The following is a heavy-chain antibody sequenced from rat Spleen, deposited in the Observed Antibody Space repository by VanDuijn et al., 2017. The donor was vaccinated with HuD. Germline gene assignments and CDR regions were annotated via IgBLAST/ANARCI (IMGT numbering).Heavy chain of an antibody. CDR1: GFTFSDYY. V-gene: IGHV5-7*01. CDR2: IIYDGSST. D-gene: IGHD1-1*01. J-gene: IGHJ3*01. CDR3: AGGGSGGLNWFAH. Sequence: EVQLVESGGGLVQPGRSMKLSCAASGFTFSDYYMAWVRQAPKKGLEWVATIIYDGSSTYYRDSVKGRFTISRDNAKSTLYLQVDSQRSEDTAIYYCAGGGSGGLNWFAHWGQGTLVTVSS.